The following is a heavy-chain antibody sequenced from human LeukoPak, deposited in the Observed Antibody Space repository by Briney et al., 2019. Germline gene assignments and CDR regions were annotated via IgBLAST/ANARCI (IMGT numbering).Heavy chain of an antibody. CDR2: IFISGTI. Sequence: SETLSLTCTVSGGSITNFCWSWVRQPARKGKEWIGRIFISGTITYNPYLERRVPMTVDTSKTQFSLKLNSVTCAVPAVFYCWGDSGTTGEVKVDPWGQGTLVIVSS. J-gene: IGHJ5*02. CDR3: WGDSGTTGEVKVDP. D-gene: IGHD4-17*01. CDR1: GGSITNFC. V-gene: IGHV4-4*07.